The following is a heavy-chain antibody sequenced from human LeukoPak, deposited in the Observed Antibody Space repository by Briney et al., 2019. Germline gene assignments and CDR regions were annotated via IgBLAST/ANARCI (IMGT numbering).Heavy chain of an antibody. CDR3: AKQTTVTLFDY. CDR1: GFSISNYW. CDR2: IKQDGSEK. D-gene: IGHD4-17*01. V-gene: IGHV3-7*01. J-gene: IGHJ4*02. Sequence: PGGSLRLSCAASGFSISNYWMNWVRQAPGKGLEWVANIKQDGSEKNYVDSVKGRFTISRDNAKNSLILQMNSLRDEDTAVYYCAKQTTVTLFDYWGQGTLVTVSS.